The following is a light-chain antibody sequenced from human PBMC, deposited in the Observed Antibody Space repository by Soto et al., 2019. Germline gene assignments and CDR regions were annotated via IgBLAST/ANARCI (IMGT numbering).Light chain of an antibody. CDR3: ISYTSSSPYV. CDR1: SSDVGGYNY. V-gene: IGLV2-14*03. J-gene: IGLJ1*01. Sequence: QSALTQPASVSGSPGQSITISCTGTSSDVGGYNYVSWYQHHPGKAPKLIIFDVSNRPSGISNRFSGSKSGNTASLTISGLQAEDEADYYCISYTSSSPYVFGPGTKVTVL. CDR2: DVS.